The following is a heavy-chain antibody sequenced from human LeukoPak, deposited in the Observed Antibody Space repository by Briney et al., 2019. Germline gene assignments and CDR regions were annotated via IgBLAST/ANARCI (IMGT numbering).Heavy chain of an antibody. V-gene: IGHV3-48*04. CDR2: ISSSSSTI. J-gene: IGHJ3*02. Sequence: TGGSLRLSCAASGFTFSSYSMNWVRQAPGKGLEWVSYISSSSSTIYYADSVKGRFTISRDNAKNSLYLQMNSLRAEGTAVYYCARDGSSGWYDAFDIWGQGTMVTVSS. CDR1: GFTFSSYS. CDR3: ARDGSSGWYDAFDI. D-gene: IGHD6-19*01.